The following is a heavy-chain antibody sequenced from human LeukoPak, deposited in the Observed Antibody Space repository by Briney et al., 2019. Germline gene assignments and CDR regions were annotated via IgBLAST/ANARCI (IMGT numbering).Heavy chain of an antibody. CDR2: IIPIFGTA. CDR1: GGTFSSYA. D-gene: IGHD3-22*01. CDR3: AGKNNRTMIPHAFDI. Sequence: ASVKVSCKASGGTFSSYAISWVRQAPGQGPEWMGGIIPIFGTANYAQKFQGRVTITTDESTSTAYMELSSLRSEDTAVYYCAGKNNRTMIPHAFDIWGQGTMVTVSS. V-gene: IGHV1-69*05. J-gene: IGHJ3*02.